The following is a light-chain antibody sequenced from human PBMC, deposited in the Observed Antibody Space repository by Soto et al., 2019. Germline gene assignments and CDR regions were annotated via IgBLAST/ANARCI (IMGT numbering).Light chain of an antibody. CDR3: QQYNNWPPWT. V-gene: IGKV3-15*01. CDR1: QSVSSC. CDR2: VSS. Sequence: EIVMTQSPATLSVSPGERATLSCRASQSVSSCLSWYHRKPVHSPRIVLYVSSTRATGIPPMFSGIGSGTELTLTISSLQAEDFAVYYCQQYNNWPPWTFGQGTKVDIK. J-gene: IGKJ1*01.